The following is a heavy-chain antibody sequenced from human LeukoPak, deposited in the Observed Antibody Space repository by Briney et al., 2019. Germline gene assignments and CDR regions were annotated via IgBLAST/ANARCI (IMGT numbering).Heavy chain of an antibody. V-gene: IGHV1-18*01. Sequence: ASVKVSCKASGYTFTSYGISWVRPAPGQGLEWMGWISAYNGNTNYAQKLQGRVTMTTDTSTSTAYMELRSLRSDDTAVYYCASPRRDYGDYLDAFDIWGQGTMVTVSS. J-gene: IGHJ3*02. CDR3: ASPRRDYGDYLDAFDI. CDR2: ISAYNGNT. CDR1: GYTFTSYG. D-gene: IGHD4-17*01.